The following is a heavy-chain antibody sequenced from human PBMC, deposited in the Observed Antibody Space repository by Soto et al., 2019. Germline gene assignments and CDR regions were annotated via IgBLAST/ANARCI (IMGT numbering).Heavy chain of an antibody. CDR2: IYYSGIT. CDR3: ARMYYYDSSGYSIREYWFDP. D-gene: IGHD3-22*01. CDR1: GGSISSYY. J-gene: IGHJ5*02. Sequence: SETLYLTCTVSGGSISSYYWSWIRHPPGKGLEWIWYIYYSGITNYNPSLKSRVTISVDTSKNQFSLKLSSVTAADTAVYYCARMYYYDSSGYSIREYWFDPWGQGTLVTVSS. V-gene: IGHV4-59*01.